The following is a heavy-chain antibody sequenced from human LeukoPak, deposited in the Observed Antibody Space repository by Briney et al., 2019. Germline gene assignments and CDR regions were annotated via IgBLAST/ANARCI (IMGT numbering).Heavy chain of an antibody. CDR1: GGSISSGPCF. CDR2: INSDATT. Sequence: SETLSLTCTVSGGSISSGPCFWRWVRRRPGKGLDGIGRINSDATTFCKPSPKSRATISVDTSKNHFSLRLMAVTAAATAVYYCSRDLYTSPNDWGQGTPFTVSS. J-gene: IGHJ4*01. V-gene: IGHV4-39*07. D-gene: IGHD1-1*01. CDR3: SRDLYTSPND.